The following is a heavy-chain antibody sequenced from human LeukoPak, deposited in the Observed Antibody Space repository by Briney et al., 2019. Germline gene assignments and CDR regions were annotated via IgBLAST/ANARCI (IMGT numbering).Heavy chain of an antibody. D-gene: IGHD4-11*01. CDR3: VRRGSNYPYYLDV. CDR1: GFNFGNYA. Sequence: GGSLRLSCAASGFNFGNYAMSWVRQAPGKGLEWVSVISASGRNTYYSDSAKGQFTISRDNSKNTLYLQMSSMRAQDTAVYSCVRRGSNYPYYLDVWGKGTTVTVSS. CDR2: ISASGRNT. V-gene: IGHV3-23*01. J-gene: IGHJ6*03.